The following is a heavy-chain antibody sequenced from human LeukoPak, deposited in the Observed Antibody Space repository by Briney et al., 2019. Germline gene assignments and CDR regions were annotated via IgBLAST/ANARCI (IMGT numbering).Heavy chain of an antibody. CDR3: ARFSSSGSGYTPSRYYYYYYGIDV. V-gene: IGHV3-11*01. Sequence: PGGSLRLSCAASGFTFSDYYMSWIRQAPGKGLEWVSYISSSGSTIYYADSVKGRFTISRDNAKNSLYLQMNSLRAEDTAVYYCARFSSSGSGYTPSRYYYYYYGIDVWGQGTTVTVSS. D-gene: IGHD3-22*01. CDR1: GFTFSDYY. J-gene: IGHJ6*02. CDR2: ISSSGSTI.